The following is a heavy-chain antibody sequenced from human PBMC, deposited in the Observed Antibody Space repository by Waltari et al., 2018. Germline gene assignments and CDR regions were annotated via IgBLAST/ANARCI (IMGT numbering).Heavy chain of an antibody. J-gene: IGHJ3*01. CDR1: DQSIKSGFY. Sequence: QVKLQESGPGLVRPSETLSLTCLVSDQSIKSGFYWGWLRLPPGKGLEWSGSVYHSGATYYNPPLSSRVTISVDTSKNQVFLRLASVTAADTGMYYCARDHSTSWSHDAYDVWGPGTMVTVAS. CDR3: ARDHSTSWSHDAYDV. V-gene: IGHV4-38-2*02. CDR2: VYHSGAT. D-gene: IGHD2-2*01.